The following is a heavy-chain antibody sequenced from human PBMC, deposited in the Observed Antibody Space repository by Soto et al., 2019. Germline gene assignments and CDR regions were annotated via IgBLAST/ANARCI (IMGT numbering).Heavy chain of an antibody. D-gene: IGHD3-16*01. CDR3: ARDRSYTVTGWFDP. J-gene: IGHJ5*02. Sequence: SETLSLTCAVSGGSISSGGYSWSWIRQPPGKGPEWIGYIYHSGSTYYNPSLKSRVTISVDRSKNQFSLKLSSVTAADTAVYYCARDRSYTVTGWFDPWGQGTLVTVSS. CDR2: IYHSGST. V-gene: IGHV4-30-2*01. CDR1: GGSISSGGYS.